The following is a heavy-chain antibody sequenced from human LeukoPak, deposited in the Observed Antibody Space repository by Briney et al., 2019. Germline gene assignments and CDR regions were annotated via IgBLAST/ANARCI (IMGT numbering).Heavy chain of an antibody. J-gene: IGHJ6*03. CDR2: IIPIFGTA. CDR3: AREGSSSEYYYYMDV. V-gene: IGHV1-69*05. CDR1: GGTFSSYA. D-gene: IGHD6-13*01. Sequence: SVKVSCKASGGTFSSYAISWVRQAPGQGLKWMGGIIPIFGTANYAQKFQGRVTITTDESTSTAYMELSSLRSEDTAVYYCAREGSSSEYYYYMDVWGKGTTVTVSS.